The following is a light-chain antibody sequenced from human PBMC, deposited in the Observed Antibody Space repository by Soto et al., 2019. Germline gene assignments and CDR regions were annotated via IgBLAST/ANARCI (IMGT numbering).Light chain of an antibody. Sequence: QSALTQPPSASGSPGQSVTISCTGTSSDVGHYNYVSWYQQHPGKVPKLMIYEVTNRPSGVSDRFSGSKSDNTASLTISGLQAEDEADYYCSSYTISSTWVFGGGTKVTVL. J-gene: IGLJ3*02. CDR2: EVT. CDR1: SSDVGHYNY. CDR3: SSYTISSTWV. V-gene: IGLV2-14*01.